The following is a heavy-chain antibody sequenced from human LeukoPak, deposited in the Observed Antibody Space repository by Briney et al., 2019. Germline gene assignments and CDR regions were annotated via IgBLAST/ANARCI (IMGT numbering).Heavy chain of an antibody. CDR2: IYPGDSDP. J-gene: IGHJ4*02. V-gene: IGHV5-51*01. D-gene: IGHD5-18*01. CDR3: ARQQGDLWLIDY. Sequence: GESLKLSRKGSGYSFTSYWIGWVRQMPGQEVEWRGSIYPGDSDPRYSPSFQGQVTISADKSIRTAHPQWSSQKAADYAVNYCARQQGDLWLIDYWGQGTLVTVSS. CDR1: GYSFTSYW.